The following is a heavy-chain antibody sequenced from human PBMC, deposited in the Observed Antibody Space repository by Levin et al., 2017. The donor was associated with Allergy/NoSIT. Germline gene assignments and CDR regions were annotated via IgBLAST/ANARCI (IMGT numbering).Heavy chain of an antibody. V-gene: IGHV3-30-3*01. D-gene: IGHD2-15*01. Sequence: GESLKISCDASGFSFSSYVFHLVRQAPGKGLGWVAAISYDGSNKYYADSVKGRFTISRDNSKNTVYLQMNSLTAEDTAVYYCARDWWDLPKYHFDRWGQGALVSVSS. CDR1: GFSFSSYV. CDR2: ISYDGSNK. J-gene: IGHJ4*02. CDR3: ARDWWDLPKYHFDR.